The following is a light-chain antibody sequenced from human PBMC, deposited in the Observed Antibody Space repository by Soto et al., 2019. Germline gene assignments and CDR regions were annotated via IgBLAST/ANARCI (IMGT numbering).Light chain of an antibody. Sequence: QSALTQPASVSGSPGQSITISCTGTSSDVRSYNLVSWYQQHPGKAPKVMIYEVSKWPSGVPNRFSGSKSGNAASLTISGLQAEDEADYYCGSYAGSNTYVFGTGTKLTVL. CDR3: GSYAGSNTYV. V-gene: IGLV2-23*02. J-gene: IGLJ1*01. CDR2: EVS. CDR1: SSDVRSYNL.